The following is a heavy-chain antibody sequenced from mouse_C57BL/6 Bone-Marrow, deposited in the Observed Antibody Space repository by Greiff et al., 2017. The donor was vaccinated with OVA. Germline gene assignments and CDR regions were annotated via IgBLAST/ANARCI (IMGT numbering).Heavy chain of an antibody. V-gene: IGHV5-6*02. CDR2: ISSGGSYT. CDR1: GFTFSSYG. D-gene: IGHD2-5*01. J-gene: IGHJ4*01. Sequence: DVKLQESGGDLVKPGGSLKLSCAASGFTFSSYGMSWVRQTPDKRLEWVATISSGGSYTYYPDSVKGRFTISRDNAKNTLYLQMSSLKSEDTAMYYCARRRSNYYYYAMDYWGQGTSVTVSS. CDR3: ARRRSNYYYYAMDY.